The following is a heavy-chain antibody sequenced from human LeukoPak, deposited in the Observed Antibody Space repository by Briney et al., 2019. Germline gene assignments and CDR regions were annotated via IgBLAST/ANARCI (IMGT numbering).Heavy chain of an antibody. CDR2: ISGSGGST. Sequence: GGSLRLSCAASGFTFSSYAMSWVRQAPGKGLEWVSTISGSGGSTYYADSVKGRFTISRDNSKNTLYLQMNSLRAEDTAVYYCAKTRLYIVARYFDYWGQGTLVTVSS. J-gene: IGHJ4*02. V-gene: IGHV3-23*01. CDR1: GFTFSSYA. D-gene: IGHD5-12*01. CDR3: AKTRLYIVARYFDY.